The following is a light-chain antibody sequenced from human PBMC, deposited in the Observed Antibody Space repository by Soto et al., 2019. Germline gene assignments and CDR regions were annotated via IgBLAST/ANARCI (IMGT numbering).Light chain of an antibody. Sequence: EIVLTQSPGTLSLSPGERATLSCRASQSVNNNYLAWYQQKPGQPPRLLIYGASSRAIGIPDRFSGGGSGTDFTLTISRLEPEDFAVYYCQPYGSSYTSGPGTKVDIK. J-gene: IGKJ3*01. CDR1: QSVNNNY. CDR3: QPYGSSYT. CDR2: GAS. V-gene: IGKV3-20*01.